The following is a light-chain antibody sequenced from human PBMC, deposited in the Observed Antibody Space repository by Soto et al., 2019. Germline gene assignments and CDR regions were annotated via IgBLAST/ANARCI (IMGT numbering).Light chain of an antibody. CDR3: LQDFAFPHT. CDR2: AAS. V-gene: IGKV1-6*02. J-gene: IGKJ4*01. Sequence: AIQMTQSPSSLSASVGDRVPITCRASQDIRNGLGWYQQKPGQAPNLLIYAASSLEDGAPSRFSGNGSGTDFTLSISGLQPEDFATYYCLQDFAFPHTFGGGTKVEIK. CDR1: QDIRNG.